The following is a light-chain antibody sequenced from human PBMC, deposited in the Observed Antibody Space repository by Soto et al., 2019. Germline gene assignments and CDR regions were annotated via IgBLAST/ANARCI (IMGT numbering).Light chain of an antibody. V-gene: IGKV3-11*01. Sequence: EIVLTQSPGTLSLSPGERATLSCRASQSVTTYLAWYQQKPGQAPRLLIYDASNRATGIPARFSGSGSGTDFTLTISSLEPEDFAVYYCQRYGAFGQGTKVDIK. CDR1: QSVTTY. CDR2: DAS. CDR3: QRYGA. J-gene: IGKJ1*01.